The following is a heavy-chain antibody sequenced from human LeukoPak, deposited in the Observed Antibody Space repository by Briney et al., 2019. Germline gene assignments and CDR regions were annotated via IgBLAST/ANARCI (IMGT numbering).Heavy chain of an antibody. Sequence: ASVKVSCKASGYTFTSYDFNWVRQATGQGHEWMGWMNPNSGNTGYAQKFQGRVTMTRNTSISTAYMELSSLRSEDTAVYYCARGRLIYYGMDVWGQGTTVTVSS. CDR2: MNPNSGNT. CDR1: GYTFTSYD. D-gene: IGHD2-21*01. J-gene: IGHJ6*02. V-gene: IGHV1-8*01. CDR3: ARGRLIYYGMDV.